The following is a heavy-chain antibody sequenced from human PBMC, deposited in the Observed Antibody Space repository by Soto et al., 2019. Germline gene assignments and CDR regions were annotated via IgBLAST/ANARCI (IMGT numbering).Heavy chain of an antibody. CDR2: IGGSGGST. CDR1: GLTFSSYA. D-gene: IGHD1-7*01. CDR3: ATQITGTTKSDY. V-gene: IGHV3-23*01. Sequence: EVQLLESGGGLEQPGGSLDFSCAASGLTFSSYALSWVRRAQGRGLEWVSAIGGSGGSTYYADSVKGRFTISRDNSKNTLYLQMNSLRAEDTAVYYCATQITGTTKSDYWGQGTLVTVSS. J-gene: IGHJ4*02.